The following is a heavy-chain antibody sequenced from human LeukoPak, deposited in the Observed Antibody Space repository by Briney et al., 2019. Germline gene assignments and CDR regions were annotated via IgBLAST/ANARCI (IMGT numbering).Heavy chain of an antibody. CDR1: GYTLTELS. D-gene: IGHD3-22*01. CDR3: ATTYTYQADYYHSSGYYCLDY. CDR2: FDPEDGET. Sequence: ASVKVSCRVSGYTLTELSMHWVRQAPGKGLEWMGGFDPEDGETIYAQKFQGRVTMTEDTSTDTAYMELSSLRSEDTAVYYCATTYTYQADYYHSSGYYCLDYWGQGTLVTVSS. J-gene: IGHJ4*02. V-gene: IGHV1-24*01.